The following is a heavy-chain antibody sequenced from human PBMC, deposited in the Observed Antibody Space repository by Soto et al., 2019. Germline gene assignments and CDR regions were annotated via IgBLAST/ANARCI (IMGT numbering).Heavy chain of an antibody. V-gene: IGHV3-30*18. CDR2: ISYDGSNT. CDR3: SKEGGLSGSYYISSSYYFDY. Sequence: GGSLRLSCAASGFTFSSYGMHWVRQAPGKGLKWVTIISYDGSNTYYADSVKGRFTISRDNSKNSLYLQMNSLRADDTSVYYCSKEGGLSGSYYISSSYYFDYWGQGTLVTVSS. J-gene: IGHJ4*02. CDR1: GFTFSSYG. D-gene: IGHD1-26*01.